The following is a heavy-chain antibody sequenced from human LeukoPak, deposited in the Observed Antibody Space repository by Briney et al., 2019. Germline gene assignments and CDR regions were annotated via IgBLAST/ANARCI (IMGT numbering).Heavy chain of an antibody. Sequence: PGASLRLSCAASGFTFSSYAMSWVRQAPGKGLEWVSAISGSGGSTYYADSVKGRFTISRDNSKNTLYLQMNSLRAEDTAVYYCAIFIQLWLYGMDVWGQGTTVTVSS. V-gene: IGHV3-23*01. CDR2: ISGSGGST. CDR1: GFTFSSYA. D-gene: IGHD5-18*01. CDR3: AIFIQLWLYGMDV. J-gene: IGHJ6*02.